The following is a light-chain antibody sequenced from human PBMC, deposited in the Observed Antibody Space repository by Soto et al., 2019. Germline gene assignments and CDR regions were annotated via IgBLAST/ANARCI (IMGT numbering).Light chain of an antibody. CDR3: QKYNSAPF. CDR1: QGISNY. Sequence: DVRMTQSPSSLSASLGDRVTITCRASQGISNYLGWYQQKPRKVPKLLIYAASTVQSGVPSRFSGSGSGTDFTLTISSLQPEDVATYYCQKYNSAPFFGPGTKVDIK. CDR2: AAS. J-gene: IGKJ3*01. V-gene: IGKV1-27*01.